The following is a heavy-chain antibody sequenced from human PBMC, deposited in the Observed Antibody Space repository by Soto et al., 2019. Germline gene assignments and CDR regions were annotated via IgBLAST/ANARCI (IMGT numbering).Heavy chain of an antibody. V-gene: IGHV1-18*01. Sequence: ASGKVSCKASGYTFTSYGISWVRQAPGQGLEWMGWISAYNGNTNYAQKLQGRVTMTTDTSTSTAYMELRSLRSDDTAVYYCARDLSRSGYDKAHYYYGMDVWGQGTTVTVSS. D-gene: IGHD5-12*01. CDR3: ARDLSRSGYDKAHYYYGMDV. CDR2: ISAYNGNT. J-gene: IGHJ6*02. CDR1: GYTFTSYG.